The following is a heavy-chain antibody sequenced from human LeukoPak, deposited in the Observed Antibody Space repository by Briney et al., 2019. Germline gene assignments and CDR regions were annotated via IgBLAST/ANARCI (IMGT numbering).Heavy chain of an antibody. CDR1: GFTFDDYG. J-gene: IGHJ4*02. Sequence: GGSLRLSCAASGFTFDDYGMSWVRQAPGKGLEWVSLISWDGGSTYYADSVKGRFTISRDNSKNSLYLQMNSLRAEDTALYYCATGRDGYNYPHIDYWGQGTLVTVSS. CDR3: ATGRDGYNYPHIDY. D-gene: IGHD5-24*01. V-gene: IGHV3-43D*03. CDR2: ISWDGGST.